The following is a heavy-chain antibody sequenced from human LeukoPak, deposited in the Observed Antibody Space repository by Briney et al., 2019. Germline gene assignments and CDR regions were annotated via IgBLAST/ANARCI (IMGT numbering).Heavy chain of an antibody. J-gene: IGHJ4*02. V-gene: IGHV4-4*02. CDR1: GGSISSNNW. CDR2: IYHSGST. Sequence: SGTLSLTCAVSGGSISSNNWWSWVRQPPGKGLEWIGEIYHSGSTNYNPSLKSRVTISVDKSKNQFSLKLSSVTAADTAVYYCARDGDMATIENYFDHWGQGTLVTVSS. D-gene: IGHD5-24*01. CDR3: ARDGDMATIENYFDH.